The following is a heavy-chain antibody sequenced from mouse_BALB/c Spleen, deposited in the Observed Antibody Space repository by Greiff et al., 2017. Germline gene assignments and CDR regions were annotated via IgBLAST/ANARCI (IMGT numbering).Heavy chain of an antibody. V-gene: IGHV5-12-2*01. Sequence: DVKLVESGGGLVQPGGSLKLSCAASGFTFSSYTMSWVRQTPEKRLEWVAYISNGGGSTYYPDTVKGRFTISRDNAKNTLYLQMSSLKSEDTAMYYCVITTAMDYWGQGTSVTVSS. CDR2: ISNGGGST. D-gene: IGHD2-4*01. CDR3: VITTAMDY. J-gene: IGHJ4*01. CDR1: GFTFSSYT.